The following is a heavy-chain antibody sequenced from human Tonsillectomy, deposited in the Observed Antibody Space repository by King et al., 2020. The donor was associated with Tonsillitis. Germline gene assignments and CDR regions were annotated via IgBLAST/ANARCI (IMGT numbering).Heavy chain of an antibody. CDR3: AREYYKFSFDP. Sequence: HVQLQESGPGLVKPSQTLSLTCTVSGASISSGIYYWSWIRQPTGKGLEWIGRIYTSGSTNINSSLKSQVTIWVDTSKNQSSLRLTSVTAADTAVYYCAREYYKFSFDPWGQGTLVTVSS. V-gene: IGHV4-61*02. CDR2: IYTSGST. D-gene: IGHD3/OR15-3a*01. J-gene: IGHJ5*02. CDR1: GASISSGIYY.